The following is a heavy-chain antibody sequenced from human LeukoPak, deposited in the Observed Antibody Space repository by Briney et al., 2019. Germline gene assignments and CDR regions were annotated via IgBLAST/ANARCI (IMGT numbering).Heavy chain of an antibody. J-gene: IGHJ6*03. CDR3: ARDGIRFLEWLFEFSHYYYYMDV. CDR1: GYTFTSYG. V-gene: IGHV1-18*01. Sequence: GASVKVSCKASGYTFTSYGISWVRQAPGQGLEWMGWISAYNGNTNYAQKLQGRVTMTTDTSTSAAYMELRSLRSDDTAVYYCARDGIRFLEWLFEFSHYYYYMDVWGKGTTVTVSS. D-gene: IGHD3-3*01. CDR2: ISAYNGNT.